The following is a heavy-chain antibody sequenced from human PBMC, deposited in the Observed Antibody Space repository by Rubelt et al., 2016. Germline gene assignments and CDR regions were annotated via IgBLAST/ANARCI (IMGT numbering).Heavy chain of an antibody. CDR2: MNPNSGNT. CDR3: ARDGKFDP. J-gene: IGHJ5*02. V-gene: IGHV1-8*01. Sequence: DINWVRQATGQGLEWMGWMNPNSGNTGYAQKFQGRVTMTRNTSISTAYMELSSLRSEDTAVYYCARDGKFDPWGQGTLVFVSS. CDR1: D.